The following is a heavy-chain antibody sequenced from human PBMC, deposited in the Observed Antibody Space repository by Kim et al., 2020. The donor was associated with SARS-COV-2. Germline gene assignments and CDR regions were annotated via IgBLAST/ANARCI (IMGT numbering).Heavy chain of an antibody. Sequence: SVKVSCKASGGTFSSYAISWVRQAPGQGLEWMGRIIPILGIANYAQKFQGRVTITADKSTSTAYMELSSLRSEDTAVYYCARDMGSGSYGSYYYYYGMDVWGQGTTVTVSS. J-gene: IGHJ6*02. CDR2: IIPILGIA. V-gene: IGHV1-69*04. CDR1: GGTFSSYA. CDR3: ARDMGSGSYGSYYYYYGMDV. D-gene: IGHD1-26*01.